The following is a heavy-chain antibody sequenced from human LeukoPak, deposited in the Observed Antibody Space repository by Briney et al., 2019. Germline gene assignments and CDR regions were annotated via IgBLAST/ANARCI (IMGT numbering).Heavy chain of an antibody. D-gene: IGHD2-2*01. V-gene: IGHV4-30-2*02. J-gene: IGHJ4*02. Sequence: SETLSLTCAVSGGSISSGGYSWSWIRQPPGKGLEWIGYIYHSGSTYYNPSLKSRVTISVDRSKNQFSLKLTSVTAADTAVYYCARNIASAMLNFDYWGRGTLVTVSS. CDR1: GGSISSGGYS. CDR3: ARNIASAMLNFDY. CDR2: IYHSGST.